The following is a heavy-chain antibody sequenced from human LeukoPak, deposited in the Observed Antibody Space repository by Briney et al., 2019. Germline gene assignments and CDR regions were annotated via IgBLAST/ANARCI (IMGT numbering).Heavy chain of an antibody. CDR3: ARDVGSPSHMDV. Sequence: GGSLRLSCAASGFTFSSYSMNWVRQAPGEGLEWVSYISSSSSTIYYADSVKGRFTISRDNAKNSLYLQMNSLRAEDTAVYYCARDVGSPSHMDVWGKGTTVTVSS. V-gene: IGHV3-48*01. J-gene: IGHJ6*03. CDR2: ISSSSSTI. CDR1: GFTFSSYS. D-gene: IGHD1-26*01.